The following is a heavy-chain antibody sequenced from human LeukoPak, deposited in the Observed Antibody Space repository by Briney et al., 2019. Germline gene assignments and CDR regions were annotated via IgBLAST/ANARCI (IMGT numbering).Heavy chain of an antibody. CDR3: VRGRYLEWFDY. CDR2: ISYSGSS. V-gene: IGHV4-59*08. J-gene: IGHJ5*01. Sequence: SETLSLTCTVSGGSISSYYWSWIRQPPGKGLEWIGYISYSGSSNYNPSLKSRVTISVDTSKNQFSLNLSSVTAADTAVHYSVRGRYLEWFDYWGQGTLVTVSS. D-gene: IGHD3-3*01. CDR1: GGSISSYY.